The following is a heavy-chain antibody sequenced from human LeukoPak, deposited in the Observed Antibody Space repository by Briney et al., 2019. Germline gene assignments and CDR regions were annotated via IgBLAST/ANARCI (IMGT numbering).Heavy chain of an antibody. CDR1: GFTFGDYT. Sequence: GRSLRLSCSGSGFTFGDYTLTWVRQAPGKGLEWVAFIIGKAYGGTTEYAASVKGRFTISRDDSKRVAYLQMNSLKTEDTGVYFCTRDRPSYSNYVGDYGMDVWGQGTAVTVYS. J-gene: IGHJ6*02. CDR2: IIGKAYGGTT. CDR3: TRDRPSYSNYVGDYGMDV. D-gene: IGHD4-11*01. V-gene: IGHV3-49*04.